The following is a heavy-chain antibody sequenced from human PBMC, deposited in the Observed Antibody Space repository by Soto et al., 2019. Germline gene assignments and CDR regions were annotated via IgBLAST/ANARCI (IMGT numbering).Heavy chain of an antibody. CDR1: GFTFSDYY. Sequence: GGSLRLSCAASGFTFSDYYMSWIRQAPWKGLEWVSYISSSSIYTNYADSVKGRFTIPRDNAKNSLYLKMNGLRAEDRVVYYWARVSSRRWLVLLGNLDYGGRGTLVTVSS. V-gene: IGHV3-11*06. D-gene: IGHD6-19*01. CDR3: ARVSSRRWLVLLGNLDY. CDR2: ISSSSIYT. J-gene: IGHJ4*02.